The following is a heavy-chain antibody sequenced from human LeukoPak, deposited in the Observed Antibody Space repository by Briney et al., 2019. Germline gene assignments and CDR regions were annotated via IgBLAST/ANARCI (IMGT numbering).Heavy chain of an antibody. CDR1: GFTFSSYA. V-gene: IGHV3-23*01. CDR3: ARAPPYGSGSYWWAYGMDV. CDR2: ISGSGGST. Sequence: GGSLRLSCAASGFTFSSYAMSWVRQAPGKGLEWVSAISGSGGSTYYADSVKGRFTISRDNSKNTLYLQMNSLRAEDTAVYYCARAPPYGSGSYWWAYGMDVWGQGTTVTVSS. D-gene: IGHD3-10*01. J-gene: IGHJ6*02.